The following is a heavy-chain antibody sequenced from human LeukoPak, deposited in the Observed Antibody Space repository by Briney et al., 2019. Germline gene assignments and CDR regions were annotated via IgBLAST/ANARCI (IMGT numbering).Heavy chain of an antibody. J-gene: IGHJ5*02. Sequence: GASVKVSCKASGYTFTSYDINWVRQATGQGLEWMGWMNPNSGNTGYAQKFQGRVTMTRNTSISTAYMELSSLRSEDTAVYYCARGGWFGELLLNLFDPWGQGTLVTVSS. D-gene: IGHD3-10*01. CDR1: GYTFTSYD. CDR3: ARGGWFGELLLNLFDP. CDR2: MNPNSGNT. V-gene: IGHV1-8*01.